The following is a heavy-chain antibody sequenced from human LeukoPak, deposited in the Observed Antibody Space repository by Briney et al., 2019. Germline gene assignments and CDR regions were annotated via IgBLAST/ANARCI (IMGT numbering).Heavy chain of an antibody. D-gene: IGHD3-10*01. Sequence: GGSLRLSCAASGFTFSSYSMNWVRQAPGKGLEWVSSISSSSSYIYYADSVKGRFTISRDNAKNSLYLQMNSLRAEDTAVYYCAKDPRERSGSYGLGYWGQGTLVTVSS. V-gene: IGHV3-21*01. CDR2: ISSSSSYI. CDR3: AKDPRERSGSYGLGY. CDR1: GFTFSSYS. J-gene: IGHJ4*02.